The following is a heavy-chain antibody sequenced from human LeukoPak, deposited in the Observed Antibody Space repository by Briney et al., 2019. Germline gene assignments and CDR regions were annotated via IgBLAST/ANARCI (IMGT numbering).Heavy chain of an antibody. J-gene: IGHJ4*02. CDR3: ARSRKQLVDY. CDR2: IYYSGST. D-gene: IGHD6-6*01. Sequence: SETLSLTCTVSGGSISSGGYYWSWIRQHPGKGLEWIGYIYYSGSTYYNPSLKSRVTISVDTSKNQFSLKLSPVTAADTAVYYCARSRKQLVDYWGQGTLVTVSS. V-gene: IGHV4-31*03. CDR1: GGSISSGGYY.